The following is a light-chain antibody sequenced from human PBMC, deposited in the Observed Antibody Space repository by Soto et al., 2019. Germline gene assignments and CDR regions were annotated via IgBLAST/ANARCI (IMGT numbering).Light chain of an antibody. CDR2: EVS. CDR3: SSYAGSNNDYV. CDR1: SSDVGGYNY. J-gene: IGLJ1*01. V-gene: IGLV2-8*01. Sequence: QSALTQPPSASGSPGQSVTISCTGTSSDVGGYNYVSWYQQHPGKVPKLMIYEVSKRPSGVPDRFSGSKSGYTASLTVSGLQAEDEADYYCSSYAGSNNDYVFGTGTKLTVL.